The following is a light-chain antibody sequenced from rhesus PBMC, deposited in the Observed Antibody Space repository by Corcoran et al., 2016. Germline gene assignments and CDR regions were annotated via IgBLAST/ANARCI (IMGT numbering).Light chain of an antibody. Sequence: SYDLIQPPSVSVSPGQTYRITCGGDNIGSKKVHWYQQKPPQAPVLVISSDSERPSGIPERFSGSKSGNTATLTISGVEAGDEADDFCQVLDSSSEHYIFGAGTRLTVL. CDR2: SDS. J-gene: IGLJ1*01. V-gene: IGLV3-36*02. CDR3: QVLDSSSEHYI. CDR1: NIGSKK.